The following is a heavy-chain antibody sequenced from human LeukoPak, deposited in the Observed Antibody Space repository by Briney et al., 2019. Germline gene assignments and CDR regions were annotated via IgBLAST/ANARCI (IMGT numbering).Heavy chain of an antibody. J-gene: IGHJ4*02. D-gene: IGHD3-22*01. V-gene: IGHV1-24*01. Sequence: ASVKVSCKVSGYTLTELSMHWVRQAPGKGLEWMGGFDPEDGETIYAQKFQGRVTMTEDTSTDTAYMELSSLRSEDTAVYYCAKAIGSGYFRPPDYWGQGTRVIVSS. CDR3: AKAIGSGYFRPPDY. CDR2: FDPEDGET. CDR1: GYTLTELS.